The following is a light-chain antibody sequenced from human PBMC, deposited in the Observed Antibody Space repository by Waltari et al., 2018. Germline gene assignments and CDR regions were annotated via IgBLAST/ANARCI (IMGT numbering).Light chain of an antibody. Sequence: DIQMTQSPTSLSASVGDRVTSTCRARQSISPYLNWYQQKPGKAPNLLIHTASTLESGVPSRFSGGGSGTEFTLTISSLQPEDSATYFCQQNYSPPWTFGQGTKVEI. CDR3: QQNYSPPWT. J-gene: IGKJ1*01. CDR2: TAS. V-gene: IGKV1-39*01. CDR1: QSISPY.